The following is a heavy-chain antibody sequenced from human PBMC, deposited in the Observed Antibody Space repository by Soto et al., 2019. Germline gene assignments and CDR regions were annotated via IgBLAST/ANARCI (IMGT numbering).Heavy chain of an antibody. Sequence: PVWPLRLSCTASLFTFSSYAMNWVRQPPFKLLELVSAISGSGGSTYYADSVKGRFTISRDYSKNTLYLQMNSLRAEDTTVYYCAREVVPAAIAGSYYYGMEVWGQGTTVTVSS. V-gene: IGHV3-23*01. CDR2: ISGSGGST. CDR3: AREVVPAAIAGSYYYGMEV. CDR1: LFTFSSYA. D-gene: IGHD2-2*01. J-gene: IGHJ6*02.